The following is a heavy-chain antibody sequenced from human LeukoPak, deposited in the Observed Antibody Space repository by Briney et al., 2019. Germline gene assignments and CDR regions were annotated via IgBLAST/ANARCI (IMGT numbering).Heavy chain of an antibody. V-gene: IGHV4-61*01. CDR3: ARGTDADTALN. D-gene: IGHD5-18*01. J-gene: IGHJ4*02. CDR1: GGSVSSGSYY. Sequence: SETLSLTCTVPGGSVSSGSYYWSWIRQPPGKGLEWIGYIYYSGSANYNPSLKSRVTISVDTSKNQFSLKLSSVTAADTAVYYCARGTDADTALNWGQGTLVTVSS. CDR2: IYYSGSA.